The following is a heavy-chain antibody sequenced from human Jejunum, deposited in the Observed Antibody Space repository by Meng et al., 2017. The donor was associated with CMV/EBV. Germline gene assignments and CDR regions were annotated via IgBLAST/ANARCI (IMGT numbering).Heavy chain of an antibody. CDR1: FVSFP. D-gene: IGHD3-3*01. V-gene: IGHV3-30*04. J-gene: IGHJ6*02. CDR2: VSYDGSDK. CDR3: AKDITDFGVAGRGIDV. Sequence: FVSFPMHWVRQAPCTGLEWVSVVSYDGSDKYYVDSVKGRFTISRDNSKSTLYLQMNSLRVEDTAVYYCAKDITDFGVAGRGIDVWGQGITVTVSS.